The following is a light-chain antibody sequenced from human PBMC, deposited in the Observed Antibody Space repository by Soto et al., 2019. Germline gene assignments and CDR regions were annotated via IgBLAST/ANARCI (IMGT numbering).Light chain of an antibody. CDR3: QKYNSAPPWT. V-gene: IGKV1-27*01. CDR2: AAS. J-gene: IGKJ1*01. CDR1: QGISNY. Sequence: EIQISNSPSALSATVGDRVTITCRASQGISNYLACYQQKPGKVPKLLIYAASTLQSGVPSRFSGSGSGTDFTLTISSLQPEDVATYYCQKYNSAPPWTFGQRTNV.